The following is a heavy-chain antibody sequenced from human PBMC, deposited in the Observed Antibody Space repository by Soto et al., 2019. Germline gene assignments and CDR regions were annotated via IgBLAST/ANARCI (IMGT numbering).Heavy chain of an antibody. Sequence: QVQLQESGPGLVKPSQTLSLTCTVSGGSLRSGGYYWTWIRQHPGKGLEWIGYIYYSGTTYYNPSLKSPLTTSVDTSNNQFPLKLSSVTAADTAVYYCAREPSIWGQGTLVSVSS. CDR1: GGSLRSGGYY. CDR3: AREPSI. J-gene: IGHJ4*02. V-gene: IGHV4-31*01. CDR2: IYYSGTT.